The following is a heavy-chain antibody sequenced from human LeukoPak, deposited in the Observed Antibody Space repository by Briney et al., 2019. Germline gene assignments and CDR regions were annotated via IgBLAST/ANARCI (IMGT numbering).Heavy chain of an antibody. J-gene: IGHJ4*02. V-gene: IGHV3-30-3*01. CDR2: ISFDGSNK. CDR3: ARENRYYDILTGADY. CDR1: GFTFSNYA. Sequence: GGSLRLSCAASGFTFSNYAMHWVRQAPGKGLEWVTVISFDGSNKYYADSVKGRFTISRDNSKNTLYLQMNSLRAEDTAVHYCARENRYYDILTGADYWGQGTLVTVSS. D-gene: IGHD3-9*01.